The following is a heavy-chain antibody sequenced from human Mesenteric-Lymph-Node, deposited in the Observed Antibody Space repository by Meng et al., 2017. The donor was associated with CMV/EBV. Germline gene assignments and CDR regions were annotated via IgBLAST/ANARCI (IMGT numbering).Heavy chain of an antibody. Sequence: QLQLQESGPGLVKPSETLSLTCTVSGGSISSSSYYWGWIRQPPGKGLEWIGSIYYGGSTYYNPSLKSRVTISVDTSKNQFSLKLSSVTAADTAVYYCARDGDYYDSSGYNPFDYWGQGTLVTVSS. D-gene: IGHD3-22*01. CDR3: ARDGDYYDSSGYNPFDY. CDR1: GGSISSSSYY. CDR2: IYYGGST. J-gene: IGHJ4*02. V-gene: IGHV4-39*07.